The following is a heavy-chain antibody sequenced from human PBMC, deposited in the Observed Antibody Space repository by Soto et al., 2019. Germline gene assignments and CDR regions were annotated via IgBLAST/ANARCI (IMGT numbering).Heavy chain of an antibody. CDR3: AIDYYATPRNSNDV. CDR2: IIPILGVT. CDR1: GGTFSSYT. J-gene: IGHJ6*02. Sequence: SVKVSCKASGGTFSSYTITWVRQAPGQGLAWMGRIIPILGVTNYAQKFQGRVTITADKSTSTAYMELSSLRSEDTAVYYCAIDYYATPRNSNDVWAQGTTVTVS. D-gene: IGHD3-22*01. V-gene: IGHV1-69*02.